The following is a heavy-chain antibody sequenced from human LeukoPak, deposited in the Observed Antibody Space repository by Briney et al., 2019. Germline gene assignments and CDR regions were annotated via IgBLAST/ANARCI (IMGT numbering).Heavy chain of an antibody. V-gene: IGHV4-59*12. D-gene: IGHD6-13*01. CDR1: GGSISSYY. CDR3: AREVGSSWSDY. CDR2: IYYSGRT. Sequence: SETLSLTCTVSGGSISSYYWSWIPQPLGKGLEWIGYIYYSGRTNYNPSLKSRVTISVDTSKNQFSLKLSSVTAADTAVYYCAREVGSSWSDYWGQGTLVTVSS. J-gene: IGHJ4*02.